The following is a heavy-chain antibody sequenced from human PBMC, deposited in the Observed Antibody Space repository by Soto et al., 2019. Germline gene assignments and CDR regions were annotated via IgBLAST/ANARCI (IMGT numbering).Heavy chain of an antibody. CDR3: ARAEWEPYAFDI. J-gene: IGHJ3*02. CDR1: GGTFSSYA. CDR2: IIPIFGTA. V-gene: IGHV1-69*06. D-gene: IGHD1-26*01. Sequence: SVKVSCKASGGTFSSYAISWVRQAPGQGLEWMGGIIPIFGTANYAQKFQGRVTITADKSTSTAYMELSSLRSEDTAVYYCARAEWEPYAFDIWGQGTMVTVSS.